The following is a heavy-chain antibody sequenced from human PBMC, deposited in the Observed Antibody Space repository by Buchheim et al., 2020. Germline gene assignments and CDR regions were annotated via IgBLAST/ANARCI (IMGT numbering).Heavy chain of an antibody. Sequence: QVQLVESGGGVVQPGRSLRLSCAASGFTFSSYGMHWVRQAPGKGLEWVAVISYDGSNKYYADSVKGRFTISRDNSKNTLYLQMNRLRAEDTAVYYCAKDRIVLTYYYGMDVWGQGTT. V-gene: IGHV3-30*18. D-gene: IGHD2-8*01. CDR1: GFTFSSYG. J-gene: IGHJ6*02. CDR2: ISYDGSNK. CDR3: AKDRIVLTYYYGMDV.